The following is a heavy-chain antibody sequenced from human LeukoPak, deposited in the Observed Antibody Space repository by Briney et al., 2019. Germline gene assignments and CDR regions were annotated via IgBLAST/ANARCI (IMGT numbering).Heavy chain of an antibody. V-gene: IGHV4-59*01. CDR1: GGSISSYY. J-gene: IGHJ3*02. D-gene: IGHD3-9*01. CDR2: IYYSGST. Sequence: SETLSLTCTVSGGSISSYYWSWIRQPPGKGLEWIGYIYYSGSTNYNPSLKSRVIISVDTSKNQFSLKLSSVTAADTAVYYCARNILTAGYDAFDIWGQGTMVTVSS. CDR3: ARNILTAGYDAFDI.